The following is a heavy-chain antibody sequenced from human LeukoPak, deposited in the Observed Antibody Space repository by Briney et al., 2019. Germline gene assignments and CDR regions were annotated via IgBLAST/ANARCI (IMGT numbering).Heavy chain of an antibody. CDR3: TTLPIVGPRGAFDI. J-gene: IGHJ3*02. V-gene: IGHV3-15*01. CDR2: IKSKTDGGTT. CDR1: GFTFSRHW. Sequence: GGSLRLSCAASGFTFSRHWMSWVRQAPGKGLEWVGRIKSKTDGGTTDYAAPVKGRFTISRDDSKNTLYLQMNSLKTEDTAVYYCTTLPIVGPRGAFDIWGQGTMVTVSS. D-gene: IGHD1-26*01.